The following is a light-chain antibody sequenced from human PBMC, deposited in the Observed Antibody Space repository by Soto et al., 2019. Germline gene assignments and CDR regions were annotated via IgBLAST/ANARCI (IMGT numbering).Light chain of an antibody. CDR2: EVS. Sequence: QSVLTQPASVSGSPGQSITISCTGTSSDVGSYNLVSWYQQHPGKAPKLMIYEVSKRPSGVSNRFSGSKSGNTASLTISGLQVEDEADYYCCSYAGSSTYVFGTGTKVT. CDR3: CSYAGSSTYV. J-gene: IGLJ1*01. CDR1: SSDVGSYNL. V-gene: IGLV2-23*02.